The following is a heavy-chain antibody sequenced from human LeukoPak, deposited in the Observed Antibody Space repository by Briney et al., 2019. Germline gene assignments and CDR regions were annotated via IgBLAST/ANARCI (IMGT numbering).Heavy chain of an antibody. CDR3: ARDRITMVRGVRRYAAFDI. CDR2: IIPIFGTA. CDR1: GGTFSSYA. J-gene: IGHJ3*02. Sequence: ASVKVSCKASGGTFSSYAISWVRQAPGQGLEWMGGIIPIFGTANYAQKFQGRVTITADESTSTAYMELSSLRSEDTAVYYCARDRITMVRGVRRYAAFDIWGQGTMVTVSS. D-gene: IGHD3-10*01. V-gene: IGHV1-69*13.